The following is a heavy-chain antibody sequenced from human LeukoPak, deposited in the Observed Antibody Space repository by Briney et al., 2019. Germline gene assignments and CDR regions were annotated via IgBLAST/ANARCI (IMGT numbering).Heavy chain of an antibody. CDR2: IKQDGSEK. CDR1: GFTFSSYW. Sequence: GGSLRLSCAASGFTFSSYWMSWVRQAPGKGLEWVANIKQDGSEKYYVDSVKGRFTISRDNAKNSLYLQMNSLRAEDTAVYYCAKGRDGFSYYMDVWGKGTTVTVSS. V-gene: IGHV3-7*01. J-gene: IGHJ6*03. CDR3: AKGRDGFSYYMDV. D-gene: IGHD5-24*01.